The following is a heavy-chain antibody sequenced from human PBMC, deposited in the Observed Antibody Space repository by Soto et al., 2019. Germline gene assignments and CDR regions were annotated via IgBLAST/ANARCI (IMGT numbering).Heavy chain of an antibody. Sequence: QVQLVQSGAEVKKPGSSVKVSCKASGGTFSSYAISSVRQAPGQGLEWMGGIIPIFGTANYAQKFQGRVTITADESTSTAYMELSSLRSEDTAVYYCARDSSGVLQLWGQRLDYWGQGTLVTVSS. CDR3: ARDSSGVLQLWGQRLDY. D-gene: IGHD5-18*01. J-gene: IGHJ4*02. V-gene: IGHV1-69*12. CDR2: IIPIFGTA. CDR1: GGTFSSYA.